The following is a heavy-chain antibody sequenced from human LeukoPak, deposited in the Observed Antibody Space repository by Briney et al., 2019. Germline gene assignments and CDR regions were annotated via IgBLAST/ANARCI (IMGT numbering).Heavy chain of an antibody. V-gene: IGHV3-15*01. CDR2: IKSKIDGGTA. Sequence: GGSLRLSCATSRFTLSNAWMSWVRQAPGKGLEWVGRIKSKIDGGTADYAAPVKGRFTISRDDSKNTLYLQMNSLKTEDTAVYYCTTDCCSWARTSSGSQNWGQGTLVTVSS. D-gene: IGHD1-26*01. J-gene: IGHJ4*02. CDR1: RFTLSNAW. CDR3: TTDCCSWARTSSGSQN.